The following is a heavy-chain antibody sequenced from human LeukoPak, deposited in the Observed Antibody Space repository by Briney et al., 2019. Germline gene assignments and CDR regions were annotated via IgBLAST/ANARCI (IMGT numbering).Heavy chain of an antibody. CDR1: GFTFSSYG. D-gene: IGHD3-3*01. J-gene: IGHJ4*02. CDR2: ISYDGSNK. Sequence: GGSLRLSCAASGFTFSSYGMHWVRQAPGEGLEWVAVISYDGSNKYYADSVKGRFTISRDNSKNTLYLQMNSLRAEDTAVYYCAKDDPDSVLWGQGTLVTVSS. V-gene: IGHV3-30*18. CDR3: AKDDPDSVL.